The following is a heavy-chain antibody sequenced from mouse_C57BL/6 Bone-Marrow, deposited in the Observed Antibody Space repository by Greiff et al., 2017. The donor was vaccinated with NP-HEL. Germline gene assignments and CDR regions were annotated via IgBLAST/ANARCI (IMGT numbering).Heavy chain of an antibody. CDR1: GFNIKDYY. V-gene: IGHV14-2*01. J-gene: IGHJ2*01. CDR2: IDPEDGET. Sequence: VQLQQSGAELVKPGASVKLSCTASGFNIKDYYMHWVKQRTEQGLAWIGRIDPEDGETKYAPKFQGKATITADTSSNTAYLQLSSLTSVDTAVYYCVLITTVVAPCFDYWGQGTTLTVSS. D-gene: IGHD1-1*01. CDR3: VLITTVVAPCFDY.